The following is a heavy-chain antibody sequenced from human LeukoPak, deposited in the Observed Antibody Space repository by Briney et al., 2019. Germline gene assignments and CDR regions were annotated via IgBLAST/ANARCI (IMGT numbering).Heavy chain of an antibody. CDR2: MNPNSGNT. V-gene: IGHV1-8*01. CDR1: GYTFTSYD. D-gene: IGHD6-6*01. Sequence: ASVKVSCKASGYTFTSYDINWVRQATGQGLEWMGWMNPNSGNTGYAQKFQGRVTMTRNTSISTAYMELSSLRSEDTAVYYCARTRIVARRGTLGYNWFDPWGQGTLVTVSS. CDR3: ARTRIVARRGTLGYNWFDP. J-gene: IGHJ5*02.